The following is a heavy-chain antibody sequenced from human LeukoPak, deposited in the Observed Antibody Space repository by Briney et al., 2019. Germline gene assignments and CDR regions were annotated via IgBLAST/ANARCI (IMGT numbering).Heavy chain of an antibody. V-gene: IGHV1-2*02. J-gene: IGHJ4*02. CDR1: GYTFTGYY. CDR3: ARQYYDYVWGSYCYLTPFDY. CDR2: INPNSGGT. Sequence: GASVKVSCKASGYTFTGYYMHWVRQAPGQGLEWMGWINPNSGGTNYAQKFQGRVTMTRDTSISTAYMELSRLRSDDTAVYYCARQYYDYVWGSYCYLTPFDYWGQGTLVTVSS. D-gene: IGHD3-16*02.